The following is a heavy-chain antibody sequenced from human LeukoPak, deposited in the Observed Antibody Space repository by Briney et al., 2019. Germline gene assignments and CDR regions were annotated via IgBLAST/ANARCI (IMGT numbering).Heavy chain of an antibody. Sequence: GGSLRLSCAASGFTFSSYTMYWVRQAPGKRLVWVSRISGDETTTTYADSVMGRFTISRDNAKNTLYLQMDSLRAEDTAVYYCARAQVGSPTDYWGQGTLVTVSS. V-gene: IGHV3-74*01. CDR1: GFTFSSYT. CDR3: ARAQVGSPTDY. J-gene: IGHJ4*02. CDR2: ISGDETTT. D-gene: IGHD1-26*01.